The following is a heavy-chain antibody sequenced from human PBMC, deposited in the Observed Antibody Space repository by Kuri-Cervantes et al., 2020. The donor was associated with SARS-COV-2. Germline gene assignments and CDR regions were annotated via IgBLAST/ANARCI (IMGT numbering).Heavy chain of an antibody. Sequence: GGSLRLSCAASRFTFSSYSMNWVRQAPGKGLEWVSSISSSSSYIYYADSVKGRFTISRDNSKNTLYLQMNSLRAEDTAVYYCARDTCGGDCYHGSLLDYWGQGTLVTVSS. CDR2: ISSSSSYI. D-gene: IGHD2-21*01. J-gene: IGHJ4*02. CDR1: RFTFSSYS. CDR3: ARDTCGGDCYHGSLLDY. V-gene: IGHV3-21*01.